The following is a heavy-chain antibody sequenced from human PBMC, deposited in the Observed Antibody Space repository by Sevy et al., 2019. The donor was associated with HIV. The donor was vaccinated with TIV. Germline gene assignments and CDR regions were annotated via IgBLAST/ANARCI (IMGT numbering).Heavy chain of an antibody. CDR3: AGENAWGRGSS. D-gene: IGHD1-26*01. CDR1: GGSITSLY. CDR2: IYYNGHI. V-gene: IGHV4-59*08. Sequence: SETLSLTCTVSGGSITSLYWNWIRQPPGKGLEWIANIYYNGHIHYNPSLKSRVTLSLDTSKNQFSLRLSFVTAADTAMYYCAGENAWGRGSSWGQGTLVTVSS. J-gene: IGHJ5*02.